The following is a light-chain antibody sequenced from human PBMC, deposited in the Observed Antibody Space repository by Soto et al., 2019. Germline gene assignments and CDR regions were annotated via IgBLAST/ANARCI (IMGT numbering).Light chain of an antibody. CDR1: QSISSW. V-gene: IGKV1-5*01. J-gene: IGKJ4*01. CDR3: QQYNSYPLT. CDR2: DAS. Sequence: DIQMTQSPSTLPVSVGDRVTITCRASQSISSWLAWYQQKPGKAPKLLIYDASSLESGVPSRFSGSGSGTEFTLTISSLPPDDFATYYCQQYNSYPLTFGGGTKVDIK.